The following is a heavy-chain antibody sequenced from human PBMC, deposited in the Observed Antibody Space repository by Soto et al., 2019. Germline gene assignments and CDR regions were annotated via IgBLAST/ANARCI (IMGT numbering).Heavy chain of an antibody. CDR2: ISGSGGST. V-gene: IGHV3-23*01. CDR3: AKQLGSGWYGEAFDY. CDR1: GFTFSSYA. D-gene: IGHD6-19*01. Sequence: EVQLLESGGGLVQPGGSLRLSCAASGFTFSSYAMSWVRQAPGKGLEWVSAISGSGGSTYYADSVKGRFIISRDNSKNTLYLQMNSLRAEDTAVYYCAKQLGSGWYGEAFDYWGQGTLVTVSS. J-gene: IGHJ4*02.